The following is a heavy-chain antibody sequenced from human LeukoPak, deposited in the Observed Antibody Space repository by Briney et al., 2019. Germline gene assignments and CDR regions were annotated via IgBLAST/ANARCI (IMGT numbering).Heavy chain of an antibody. CDR3: AKDAGYSSILGY. D-gene: IGHD6-13*01. V-gene: IGHV3-30*18. Sequence: GGSLRLSCAASGFTFSSYGMHWVRQAPGKGLERVAVISYDGSNKYYADSVKGRFTISRDNSKNTLYLQMNSLRAEDTAVYYCAKDAGYSSILGYWGQGTLVTVSS. CDR2: ISYDGSNK. J-gene: IGHJ4*02. CDR1: GFTFSSYG.